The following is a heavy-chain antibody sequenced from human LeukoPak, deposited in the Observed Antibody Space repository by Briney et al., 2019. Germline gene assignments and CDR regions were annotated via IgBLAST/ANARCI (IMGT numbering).Heavy chain of an antibody. Sequence: GGSLGLSCEASGFTFNTYSMNWARQAPGKGLEWVSSIDSSGGYMFYADSVKGRFIISRDNAKDSLYLQMNSLRVEDTAVYYCLRGDRRDYWGQGTLVTVSS. J-gene: IGHJ4*02. CDR2: IDSSGGYM. CDR1: GFTFNTYS. CDR3: LRGDRRDY. V-gene: IGHV3-21*06.